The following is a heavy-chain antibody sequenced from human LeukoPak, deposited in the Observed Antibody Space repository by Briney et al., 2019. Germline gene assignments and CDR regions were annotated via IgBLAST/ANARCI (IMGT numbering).Heavy chain of an antibody. V-gene: IGHV4-59*08. Sequence: SETLSLTCTVSGGSISSYYWSWIRQPPGKGLEWIGYISCSGSTNYNPSLKSRVTISVDTSKNQFSLKLTSVTAADTAVYYCARHSICFDPWGQGTLVTVSS. CDR3: ARHSICFDP. CDR1: GGSISSYY. CDR2: ISCSGST. J-gene: IGHJ5*02.